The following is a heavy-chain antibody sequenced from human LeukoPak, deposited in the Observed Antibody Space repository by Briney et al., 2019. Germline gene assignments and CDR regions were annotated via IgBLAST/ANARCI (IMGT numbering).Heavy chain of an antibody. CDR1: GGTFSSYA. CDR2: VIPIFGTA. V-gene: IGHV1-69*05. Sequence: ASVKVSCKASGGTFSSYAISWVRQAPGQGLEWMGGVIPIFGTANYAQKFQGRVTITTDESTSTAYMELSSLRSEDTAVYYCARDRRDGYNVGAFDIWGQGTMVTVSS. J-gene: IGHJ3*02. CDR3: ARDRRDGYNVGAFDI. D-gene: IGHD5-24*01.